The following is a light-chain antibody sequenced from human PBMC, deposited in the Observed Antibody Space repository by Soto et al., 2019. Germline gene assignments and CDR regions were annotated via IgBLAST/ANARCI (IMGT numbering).Light chain of an antibody. Sequence: SYELTQPPSVSVSPGQTASITCSGDKLGDKYACWYQQKPGQSPVLVIYQDRKRPSGIPERFSGSNSGNTATLTISGTQAMDGADYYCQAWGSSTTVFGGGTKLTVL. CDR1: KLGDKY. CDR3: QAWGSSTTV. V-gene: IGLV3-1*01. J-gene: IGLJ2*01. CDR2: QDR.